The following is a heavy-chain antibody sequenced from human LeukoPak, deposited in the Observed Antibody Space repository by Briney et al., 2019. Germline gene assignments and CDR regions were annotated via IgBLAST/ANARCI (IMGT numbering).Heavy chain of an antibody. V-gene: IGHV1-8*02. D-gene: IGHD3-10*01. CDR1: GYTFTRYD. J-gene: IGHJ4*02. Sequence: ASVKVSCKASGYTFTRYDINWVRQATGQRLEWMGWMNPNSGNTGYAQKFQGRVTMTRDTSKSIVYMELSSLRSDDTAVYYCARVDGLLWFGESHFDYWGQGTLVTVSS. CDR3: ARVDGLLWFGESHFDY. CDR2: MNPNSGNT.